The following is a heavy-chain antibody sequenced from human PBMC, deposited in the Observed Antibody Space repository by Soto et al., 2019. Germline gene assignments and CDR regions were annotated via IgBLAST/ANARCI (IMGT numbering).Heavy chain of an antibody. CDR2: YFYTGNT. CDR3: ARFEPAGDVDS. Sequence: SETLSLTCAVAGGSVNSYHWNWIRQPPGRGLEWIGQYFYTGNTRYKPSLESRVTMSVDASKNHFSLRLTSVTAADTAVYYCARFEPAGDVDSWGQGTLVTVSS. V-gene: IGHV4-59*02. CDR1: GGSVNSYH. D-gene: IGHD2-21*02. J-gene: IGHJ5*01.